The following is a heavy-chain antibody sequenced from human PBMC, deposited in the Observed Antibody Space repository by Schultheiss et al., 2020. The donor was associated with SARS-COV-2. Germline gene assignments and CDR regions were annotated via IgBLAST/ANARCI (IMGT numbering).Heavy chain of an antibody. J-gene: IGHJ5*02. CDR2: MNPNSGNT. D-gene: IGHD6-13*01. CDR1: GYTFTSYD. Sequence: ASVKVSCKASGYTFTSYDINWVRQATGQGLEWMGWMNPNSGNTGYAQKFQGRVTMTRNTSISTAYMELSSLRSEDTAVYYCARSYSSSWYNWFDPWGQGTLVTVSS. V-gene: IGHV1-8*01. CDR3: ARSYSSSWYNWFDP.